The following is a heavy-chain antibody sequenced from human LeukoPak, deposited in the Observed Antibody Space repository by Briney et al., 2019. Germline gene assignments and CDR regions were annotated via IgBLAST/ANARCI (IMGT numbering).Heavy chain of an antibody. V-gene: IGHV3-21*01. J-gene: IGHJ4*02. CDR3: ARTLVVVAAIPYYFDY. Sequence: GGSLRLSCAASGFTFSSYSMDWVRQAPGKGLEWVSSISFSSSYIYYADSVKGRFTISRDNAKNSLYLQMNSLRAEDTAVYYCARTLVVVAAIPYYFDYWGQGTLVTVSS. D-gene: IGHD2-15*01. CDR1: GFTFSSYS. CDR2: ISFSSSYI.